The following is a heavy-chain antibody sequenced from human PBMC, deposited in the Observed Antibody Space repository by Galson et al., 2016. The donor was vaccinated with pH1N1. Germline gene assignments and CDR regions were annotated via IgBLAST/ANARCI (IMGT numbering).Heavy chain of an antibody. D-gene: IGHD3-22*01. Sequence: SLRLSCAASGFTFSVFAMCWVRQAPGKGLERVSGISASGASTHFADSVKGRFTISRDNSKNALYLEMNSLTGEDTAFYYRVKYDSSGYYYGRLANWGQGTLVTVSS. CDR1: GFTFSVFA. V-gene: IGHV3-23*01. CDR2: ISASGAST. CDR3: VKYDSSGYYYGRLAN. J-gene: IGHJ4*02.